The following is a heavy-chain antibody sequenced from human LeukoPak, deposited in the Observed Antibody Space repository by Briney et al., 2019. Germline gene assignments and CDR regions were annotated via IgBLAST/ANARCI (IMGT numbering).Heavy chain of an antibody. CDR3: AKASGSTSSDH. CDR1: GFTFSSYW. Sequence: GGSLRLSCAASGFTFSSYWMHWVRQAPGKGLVWVSRINSDGSSTSYADSVKGRFTISRDNAKNTLYLQMNSLRAEDTAVYYCAKASGSTSSDHWGQGTLVTVSS. J-gene: IGHJ4*02. V-gene: IGHV3-74*01. D-gene: IGHD2-2*01. CDR2: INSDGSST.